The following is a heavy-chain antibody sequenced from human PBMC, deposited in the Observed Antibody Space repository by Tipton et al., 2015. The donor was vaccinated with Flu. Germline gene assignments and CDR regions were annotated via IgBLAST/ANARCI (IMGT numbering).Heavy chain of an antibody. J-gene: IGHJ4*02. CDR2: IYPGDSDT. Sequence: QLVQSGAEVKKPEESLKISCKASGYFFTGYWIGWVRQMPGKGLEWMGIIYPGDSDTRYRPSFQGQVTISADKSTNTAYLQWGSLKASDTAMYYCARRGTTSFFFDSCGQGTLVTVAS. D-gene: IGHD2/OR15-2a*01. CDR3: ARRGTTSFFFDS. CDR1: GYFFTGYW. V-gene: IGHV5-51*03.